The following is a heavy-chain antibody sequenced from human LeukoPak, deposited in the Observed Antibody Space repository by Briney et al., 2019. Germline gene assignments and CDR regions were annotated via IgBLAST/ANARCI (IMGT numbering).Heavy chain of an antibody. D-gene: IGHD2-21*01. CDR1: GYSFRDYW. Sequence: GESLKISCKGFGYSFRDYWIGWVRQMPGKDLEWMGIIFPGESHINYSPTFEGRVTISADESINTAYLQWSSLTASDTATYYCATYNLRGCRIGNCYRSFFYYGMDVWGQGTAVTVSS. J-gene: IGHJ6*02. V-gene: IGHV5-51*01. CDR3: ATYNLRGCRIGNCYRSFFYYGMDV. CDR2: IFPGESHI.